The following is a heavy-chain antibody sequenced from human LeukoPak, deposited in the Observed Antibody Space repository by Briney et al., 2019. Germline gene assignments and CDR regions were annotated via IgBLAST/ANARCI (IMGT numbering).Heavy chain of an antibody. J-gene: IGHJ4*02. CDR1: GFTFSSYG. D-gene: IGHD6-19*01. V-gene: IGHV3-30*02. CDR3: AKVGGSGWYGSHYFDY. Sequence: PGGSPRLSCAASGFTFSSYGMHWVRQAPGKGREWVAFIRYDGSNKYYADSVKGRFTISRDNSKNTLYLQMNSLRAEDTAVYYCAKVGGSGWYGSHYFDYWGQGTLVTVSS. CDR2: IRYDGSNK.